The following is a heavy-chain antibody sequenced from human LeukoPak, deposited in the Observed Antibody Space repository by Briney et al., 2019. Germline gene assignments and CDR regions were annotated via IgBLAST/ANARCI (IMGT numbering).Heavy chain of an antibody. J-gene: IGHJ4*02. V-gene: IGHV4-4*07. Sequence: PSETLSLTFTVSGGSISNYYCNWIRQPAGKGLEWIGRIYTSGTTNYNPSLKSRVTMSVDTSKNQFSLNLRSVTAADTAVYYCAGEYSHLPIDYWGQGTLVTVSS. CDR3: AGEYSHLPIDY. CDR2: IYTSGTT. CDR1: GGSISNYY. D-gene: IGHD2-15*01.